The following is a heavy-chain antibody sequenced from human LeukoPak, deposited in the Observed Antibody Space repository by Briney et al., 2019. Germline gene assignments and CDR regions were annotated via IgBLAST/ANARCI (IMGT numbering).Heavy chain of an antibody. Sequence: PGGSLRLSCAASGFTISSYSMNWVRQAPGKGLEWVSSISSSSSYIYYADSVKGRFTISRDNAKSSLYLQMNSLRAEDTAVYYCARDTILTGYPLNKMDVWGQGTTVTVSS. CDR2: ISSSSSYI. D-gene: IGHD3-9*01. CDR3: ARDTILTGYPLNKMDV. V-gene: IGHV3-21*01. J-gene: IGHJ6*02. CDR1: GFTISSYS.